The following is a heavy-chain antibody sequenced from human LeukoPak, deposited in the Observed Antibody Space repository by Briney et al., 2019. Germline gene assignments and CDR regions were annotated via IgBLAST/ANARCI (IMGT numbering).Heavy chain of an antibody. Sequence: SKTLSLTCTVSDDSITMYYWTWIRQPPGKGLEWIGYVDHTGSTKFNPSLNGRVSISRDTSKNLFSLRLRSVTAADTAVYFCARGRVSSSTWYSTYYYYFYMNVWGKGTTVTVSS. J-gene: IGHJ6*03. D-gene: IGHD4-11*01. CDR3: ARGRVSSSTWYSTYYYYFYMNV. CDR1: DDSITMYY. V-gene: IGHV4-59*01. CDR2: VDHTGST.